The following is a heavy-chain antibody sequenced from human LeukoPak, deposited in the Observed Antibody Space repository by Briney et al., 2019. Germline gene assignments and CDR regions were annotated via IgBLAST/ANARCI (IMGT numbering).Heavy chain of an antibody. V-gene: IGHV1-2*02. D-gene: IGHD3-9*01. Sequence: ASVKVSCKASGYTFTGYYIHWVRQAPGQGLEWMGWINPNSGGTNYAQKFQGRVTMTRDTSISTAYMELSRLRSDDTAVYYCARGTPYYDILTGYYRYYFDYRGQGTLVTVSS. CDR1: GYTFTGYY. CDR3: ARGTPYYDILTGYYRYYFDY. CDR2: INPNSGGT. J-gene: IGHJ4*02.